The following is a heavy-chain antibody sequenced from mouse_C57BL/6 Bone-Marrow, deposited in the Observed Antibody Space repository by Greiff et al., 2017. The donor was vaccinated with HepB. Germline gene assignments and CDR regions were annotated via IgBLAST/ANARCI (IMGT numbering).Heavy chain of an antibody. CDR1: GFTFSNYW. V-gene: IGHV6-3*01. J-gene: IGHJ4*01. CDR2: IRLKSDNYAT. D-gene: IGHD1-1*01. Sequence: EVKVEESGGGLVQPGGSMKLSCVASGFTFSNYWMNWVRQSPEKGLEWVAQIRLKSDNYATHYAESVKGRFTISRDDSKSSVYLQMNNLRAEDTGIYYCTGLYYYGSSFYYAMDYWGQGTSVTVSS. CDR3: TGLYYYGSSFYYAMDY.